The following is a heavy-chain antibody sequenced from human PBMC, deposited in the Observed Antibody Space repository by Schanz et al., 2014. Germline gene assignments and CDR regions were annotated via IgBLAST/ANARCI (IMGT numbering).Heavy chain of an antibody. J-gene: IGHJ4*02. D-gene: IGHD1-20*01. CDR2: INWSDGGST. CDR3: AKYLDANYFAY. CDR1: GFTFENYA. V-gene: IGHV3-20*04. Sequence: EVRLVESGGGVVRPGGSMRLSCAASGFTFENYALTWVRQVPGKGLEWVSRINWSDGGSTGYADSVRGRFTISRDNAKNSLYLEMNGLRGEDTAVYYCAKYLDANYFAYWGQGILVTVSS.